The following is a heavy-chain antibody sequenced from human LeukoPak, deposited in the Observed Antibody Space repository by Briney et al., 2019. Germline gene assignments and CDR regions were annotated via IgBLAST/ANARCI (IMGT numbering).Heavy chain of an antibody. CDR3: ARARSGCFDY. CDR1: GFTFSSYS. Sequence: GGSLRLSCAASGFTFSSYSMNWVRQAPGKGLEWVSSINSSSSYIYYADSVKGRFTISRDNAKNSLYLQMNSLRAEDTAVYYCARARSGCFDYWGQGTLVTVSS. V-gene: IGHV3-21*01. CDR2: INSSSSYI. J-gene: IGHJ4*02. D-gene: IGHD6-19*01.